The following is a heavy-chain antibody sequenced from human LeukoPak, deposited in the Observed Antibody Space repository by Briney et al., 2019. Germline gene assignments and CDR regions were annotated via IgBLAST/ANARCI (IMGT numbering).Heavy chain of an antibody. D-gene: IGHD6-13*01. CDR2: IYYGGSN. J-gene: IGHJ3*02. V-gene: IGHV4-59*01. Sequence: SESLSLTCTVSGGSISSYYWSWIRQPPGKGLEWIGYIYYGGSNNYNASLKSGGTISVDASAKQFSLKLSSVTAADTAVYYCARDTGYSSSWYAAIDIWGQGTMVTVPS. CDR1: GGSISSYY. CDR3: ARDTGYSSSWYAAIDI.